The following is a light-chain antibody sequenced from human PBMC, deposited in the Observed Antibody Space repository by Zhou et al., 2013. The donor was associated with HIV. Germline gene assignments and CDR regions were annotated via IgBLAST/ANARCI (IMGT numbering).Light chain of an antibody. V-gene: IGKV3D-20*02. CDR3: QERTNWPCT. CDR1: QSVSSSY. J-gene: IGKJ2*02. Sequence: DIVLTQSPGTLSLSPGERATLSCRASQSVSSSYLAWYQQKPGQAPRLLIYGASSRATGIPDRFSGSGSGTDFTLTISRLEPEDFAVYYCQERTNWPCTFGQGTKLEIK. CDR2: GAS.